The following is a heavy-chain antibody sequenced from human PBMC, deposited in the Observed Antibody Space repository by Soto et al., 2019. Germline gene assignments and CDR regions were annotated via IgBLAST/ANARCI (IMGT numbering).Heavy chain of an antibody. CDR3: ARARRGVIHRGHNWFDP. J-gene: IGHJ5*02. V-gene: IGHV4-30-2*01. Sequence: QLQLQESGSGLVKPSQTLSLTCAVCGGSISSGGYSWSWIRQPPGKGLEWIGYIYHSGSTYYNPSLKSRVTISVDRSKNQFSLKLSSVTAADTAVYYCARARRGVIHRGHNWFDPWGQGTLVTVSS. CDR1: GGSISSGGYS. CDR2: IYHSGST. D-gene: IGHD3-10*01.